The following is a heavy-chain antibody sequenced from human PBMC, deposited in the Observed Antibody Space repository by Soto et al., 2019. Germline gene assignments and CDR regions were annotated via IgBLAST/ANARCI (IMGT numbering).Heavy chain of an antibody. V-gene: IGHV4-4*07. J-gene: IGHJ5*02. CDR1: GGSISSYY. D-gene: IGHD5-12*01. CDR2: IYTSGST. Sequence: SETLSLTCTVSGGSISSYYWSWIRQPAVKGLEWIGLIYTSGSTNYNPSLKSRVTMSVDTSKNQFSLKLSSVTAADTAVYYCARDLGGYDLYGPDTWGQGTLVTVSS. CDR3: ARDLGGYDLYGPDT.